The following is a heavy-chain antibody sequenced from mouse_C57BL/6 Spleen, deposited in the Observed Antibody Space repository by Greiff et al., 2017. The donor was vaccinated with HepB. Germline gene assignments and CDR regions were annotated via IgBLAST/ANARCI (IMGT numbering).Heavy chain of an antibody. CDR2: INPNYGTT. CDR1: GYSFTDYN. V-gene: IGHV1-39*01. J-gene: IGHJ4*01. D-gene: IGHD2-4*01. CDR3: ARRGYYDYDGYAMDY. Sequence: HLVESGPELVKPGASVKISCKASGYSFTDYNMNWVKQSNGKSLEWIGVINPNYGTTSYNQKFKGKATLTVDQSSSTAYMQLNSLTSEDSAVYYCARRGYYDYDGYAMDYWGQGTSVTVSS.